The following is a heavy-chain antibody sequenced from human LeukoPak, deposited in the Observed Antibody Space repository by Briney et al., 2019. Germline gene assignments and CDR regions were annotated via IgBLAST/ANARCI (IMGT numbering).Heavy chain of an antibody. Sequence: GGSLRLSCAASGFTFSSYAMHWVRQAPGKGLEWVAVISYDGSNKYYADSVKGRFTISRDNSKNTLYLQMNSLRAEDTAVYYCARAPPGVYGDYGGGYWGQGTLVTVSS. J-gene: IGHJ4*02. CDR3: ARAPPGVYGDYGGGY. CDR2: ISYDGSNK. V-gene: IGHV3-30*04. CDR1: GFTFSSYA. D-gene: IGHD4-17*01.